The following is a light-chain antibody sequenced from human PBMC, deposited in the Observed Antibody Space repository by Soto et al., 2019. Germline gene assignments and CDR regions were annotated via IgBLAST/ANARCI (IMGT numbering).Light chain of an antibody. Sequence: DIPMTQSPSSVSASVGDRVTITCRVSQGISSWLAWYQHKPGKAPSLLIYAASSLQSGVPSRFRGSGSGTDFALTIAGLESEDFATYYCQQANSFPLTFGGGTKVEIK. V-gene: IGKV1D-12*01. CDR1: QGISSW. CDR2: AAS. J-gene: IGKJ4*01. CDR3: QQANSFPLT.